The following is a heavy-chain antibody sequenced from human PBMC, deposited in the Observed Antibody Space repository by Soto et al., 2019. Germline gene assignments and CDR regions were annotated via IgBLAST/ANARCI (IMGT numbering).Heavy chain of an antibody. D-gene: IGHD3-3*01. J-gene: IGHJ3*02. CDR1: GFTFNDYA. CDR2: ISGSLGSA. Sequence: GGSLRLSCAVSGFTFNDYAMSWVRQAPGKGLEWVSTISGSLGSAYYAASVEGRFTISGDNSNNTLYLQMNSLRVEDTATYYCAKDSRLPGFGLLIHAFDIWGHGTMV. CDR3: AKDSRLPGFGLLIHAFDI. V-gene: IGHV3-23*01.